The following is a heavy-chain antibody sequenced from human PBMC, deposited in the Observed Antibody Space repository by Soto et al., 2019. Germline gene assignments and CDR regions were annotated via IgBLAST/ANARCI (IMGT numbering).Heavy chain of an antibody. V-gene: IGHV4-59*01. Sequence: PSETLSLTCTVSGGSISSYYWSWIRQPPGKGLEWIGYIYYSGSTNYNPSLKSRVTISVDTSKNQFSLKLSSVTAADTAVYYCARVPIPTYYYDSSGYYSGYYYGMDVWGQGTTVTVSS. CDR1: GGSISSYY. J-gene: IGHJ6*02. CDR2: IYYSGST. D-gene: IGHD3-22*01. CDR3: ARVPIPTYYYDSSGYYSGYYYGMDV.